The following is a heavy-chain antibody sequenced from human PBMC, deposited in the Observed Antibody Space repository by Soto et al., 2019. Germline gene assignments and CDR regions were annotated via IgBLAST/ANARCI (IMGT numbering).Heavy chain of an antibody. J-gene: IGHJ3*02. CDR2: IDTYGSAT. CDR3: ARVLKSSGWDNDVFDI. CDR1: GFTFSSYW. Sequence: PGGSLRLSCAASGFTFSSYWMHWVRQAPGKGLVWVSRIDTYGSATRYADSVKGRFTISRDNAKNTLYLQMNTLRAEDTAVYYCARVLKSSGWDNDVFDIWGQGTMVPVSS. V-gene: IGHV3-74*01. D-gene: IGHD6-19*01.